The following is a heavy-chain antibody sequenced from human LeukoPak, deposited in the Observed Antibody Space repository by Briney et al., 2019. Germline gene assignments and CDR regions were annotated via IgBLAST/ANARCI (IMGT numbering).Heavy chain of an antibody. CDR1: SDSIVSSY. D-gene: IGHD4-23*01. Sequence: PSETLSLTCAVSSDSIVSSYWSWIRQPPGKGLEWIGYIHYTGHTNYNPSLKGRVTISLDTSRSQFSLRLTSVTAADTAVYYCARDYDYGGNAVLNYWGQGTLVTVSS. CDR2: IHYTGHT. V-gene: IGHV4-59*01. CDR3: ARDYDYGGNAVLNY. J-gene: IGHJ4*02.